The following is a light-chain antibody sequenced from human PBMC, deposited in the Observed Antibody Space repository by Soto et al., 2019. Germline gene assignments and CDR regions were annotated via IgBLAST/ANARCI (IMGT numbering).Light chain of an antibody. V-gene: IGKV1-27*01. J-gene: IGKJ1*01. CDR1: EGISNC. CDR3: QQYNSVLRT. Sequence: DIQMTQSPSSLSASVGDRVTITCWASEGISNCLAWYQQKPGKVPKLLIYAASTLQSGVPSRFSGSGSGTDFTLTISSLQPEDVATYYCQQYNSVLRTFGQGTKVEI. CDR2: AAS.